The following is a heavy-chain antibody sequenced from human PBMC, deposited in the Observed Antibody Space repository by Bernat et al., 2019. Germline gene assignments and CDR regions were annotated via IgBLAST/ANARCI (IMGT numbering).Heavy chain of an antibody. CDR3: ARVPRGCSGGSCYSSPDYYGMDV. V-gene: IGHV1-69*01. J-gene: IGHJ6*02. CDR2: IIPIFGTA. Sequence: QVQLVQSGAEVKKPGSSVKVSCKASGGTFSSYAISWVRQAPGQGLEWMGGIIPIFGTANYALKFQGRVTITADESTSTAYMELSSLRSEDTAVYYCARVPRGCSGGSCYSSPDYYGMDVWGQGTTVTVSS. CDR1: GGTFSSYA. D-gene: IGHD2-15*01.